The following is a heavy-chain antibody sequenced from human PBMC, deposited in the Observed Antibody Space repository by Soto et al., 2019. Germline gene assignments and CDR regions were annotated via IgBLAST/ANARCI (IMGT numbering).Heavy chain of an antibody. CDR1: GFTFSSYW. Sequence: EVQLVESGGGLVQPGGSLRLSCAASGFTFSSYWMHWVRQAPGKGLVWVSRITRDGSSTSYADSVKGRFTISRDNAKNTLYLQMNSLRAEDTAVYYCVRTSLVVAAATREDYWGQGTLVTVSS. V-gene: IGHV3-74*01. J-gene: IGHJ4*02. CDR2: ITRDGSST. D-gene: IGHD2-15*01. CDR3: VRTSLVVAAATREDY.